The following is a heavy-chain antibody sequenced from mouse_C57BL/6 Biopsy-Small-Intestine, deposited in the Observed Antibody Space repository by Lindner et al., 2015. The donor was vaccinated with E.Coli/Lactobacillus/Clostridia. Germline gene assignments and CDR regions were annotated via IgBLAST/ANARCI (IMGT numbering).Heavy chain of an antibody. J-gene: IGHJ3*01. D-gene: IGHD1-1*02. Sequence: SVKVSCKASGYTFSDYYLHWVRQAPGQRLEWMGIINPSGGSTSYAPKFQGRVTMTRDTSTSTVYLELSSLRSEDTAVYYCARWGAAISPMVVPTVPAFDIWGLGTVVTVSS. CDR3: ARWGAAISPMVVPTVPAFDI. V-gene: IGHV1-26*01. CDR2: INPSGGST. CDR1: GYTFSDYY.